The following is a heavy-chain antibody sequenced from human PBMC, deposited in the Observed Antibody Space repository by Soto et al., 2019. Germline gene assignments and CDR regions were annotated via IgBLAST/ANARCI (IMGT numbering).Heavy chain of an antibody. J-gene: IGHJ4*02. Sequence: GGSLRLSCAASGFTFSSYAMNWVRQAPGKGLEWVALISYDGSNKYYADSVRGRFTISRDSSTNTLFLQMNSLRAADTAVYYCGRCTSTSCHLGSDYWGQGTLVT. D-gene: IGHD2-2*01. CDR2: ISYDGSNK. CDR1: GFTFSSYA. CDR3: GRCTSTSCHLGSDY. V-gene: IGHV3-30-3*01.